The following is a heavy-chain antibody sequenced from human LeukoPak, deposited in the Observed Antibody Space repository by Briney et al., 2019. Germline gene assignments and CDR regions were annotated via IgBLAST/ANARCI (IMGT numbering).Heavy chain of an antibody. CDR1: GYTLTELS. CDR2: FDPEGGET. V-gene: IGHV1-24*01. J-gene: IGHJ6*04. CDR3: ATYSWDRGVDYYYGMDV. D-gene: IGHD3-10*01. Sequence: ASVKVSCKVSGYTLTELSMHWVRQAPGKGLEWMGGFDPEGGETIYAQKFQGRVTMTEDTSTDTAYMELSSLRSEDTAVYYCATYSWDRGVDYYYGMDVWGKGTTVTVSS.